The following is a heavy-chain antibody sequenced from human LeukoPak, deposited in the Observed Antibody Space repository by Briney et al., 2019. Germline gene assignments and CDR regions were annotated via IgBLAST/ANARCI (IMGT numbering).Heavy chain of an antibody. Sequence: GSLRLSCAASGFTFSSYSMNWVRQAPGKGLEWVSSISSSSYIYYADSVKGRFTISRDNAKNSLYLQMNSLRAEDTAVYYCARDPDDILTRYYYGMDVWGKGTTVTVSS. CDR3: ARDPDDILTRYYYGMDV. V-gene: IGHV3-21*01. J-gene: IGHJ6*04. D-gene: IGHD3-9*01. CDR1: GFTFSSYS. CDR2: ISSSSYI.